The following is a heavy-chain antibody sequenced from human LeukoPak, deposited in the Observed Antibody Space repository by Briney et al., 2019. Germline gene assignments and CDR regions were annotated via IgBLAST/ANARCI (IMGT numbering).Heavy chain of an antibody. CDR2: ISWNSGSI. J-gene: IGHJ3*02. V-gene: IGHV3-9*01. CDR3: AKDIAAAGNDAFDI. D-gene: IGHD6-13*01. Sequence: GGSLRLSCAASGFTFDDYAMHWVRQASGKGLEWVSGISWNSGSIGYADSVKGRFTISRDNAKNSLYLQMNSLRAEDTALYYCAKDIAAAGNDAFDIWGQGTMVTVSS. CDR1: GFTFDDYA.